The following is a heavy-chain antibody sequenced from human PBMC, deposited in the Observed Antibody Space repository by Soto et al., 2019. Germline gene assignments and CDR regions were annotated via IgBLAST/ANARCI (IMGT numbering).Heavy chain of an antibody. V-gene: IGHV2-26*01. CDR1: GFSLSNARMG. J-gene: IGHJ2*01. Sequence: QVTLKESGPVLVKPTETLTLTCTVSGFSLSNARMGVSWIRQPPGKALEWLAHIFSNDEKSYSTSLKSRLTXSXDIXKSQVVLTMTNMDPVDTATYYCARILGGADWYFDLWGRGTLVTVSS. D-gene: IGHD1-26*01. CDR2: IFSNDEK. CDR3: ARILGGADWYFDL.